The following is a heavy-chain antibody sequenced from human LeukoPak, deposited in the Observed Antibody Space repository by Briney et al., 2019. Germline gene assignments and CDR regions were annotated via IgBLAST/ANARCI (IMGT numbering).Heavy chain of an antibody. CDR3: ARRSFSVGVGFDY. J-gene: IGHJ4*02. CDR1: GGSISSYF. V-gene: IGHV4-59*08. CDR2: IYYSGST. Sequence: SETLSLTCTVSGGSISSYFWSWIRQPPGKGLEWIGYIYYSGSTNYNPSLKSRVTISVDTSKNHFSLKLSSVTAADSAVYYCARRSFSVGVGFDYWGQGTLVTVSS. D-gene: IGHD1-26*01.